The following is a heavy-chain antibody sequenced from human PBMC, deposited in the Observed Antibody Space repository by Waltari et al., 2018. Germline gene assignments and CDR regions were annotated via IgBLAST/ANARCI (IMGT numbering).Heavy chain of an antibody. CDR2: INPSGGST. CDR3: ARALSDYTEVDY. D-gene: IGHD4-4*01. CDR1: GYTFTRYY. Sequence: QVQLVQSGAEVKKPGASVKVSCKASGYTFTRYYIHWVRQAPGQGFEWMGIINPSGGSTTYAQKFQGRVTMTRDTSTSTVYMEVNSLRCEDTAVYYCARALSDYTEVDYWGQGTLVTVSS. J-gene: IGHJ4*02. V-gene: IGHV1-46*01.